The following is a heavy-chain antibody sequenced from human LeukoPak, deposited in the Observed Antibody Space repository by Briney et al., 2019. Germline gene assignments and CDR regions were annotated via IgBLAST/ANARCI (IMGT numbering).Heavy chain of an antibody. CDR2: IIPIFGTA. J-gene: IGHJ3*02. CDR3: ARGSYCSGGSCYSNDAFDI. V-gene: IGHV1-69*06. D-gene: IGHD2-15*01. Sequence: GASVKVSCKASGGTFSSYAISWVRQAPGQGLEWMGGIIPIFGTANYAQKFQGRVTITADKSTSTAYMELSSLRSDDTAVYYCARGSYCSGGSCYSNDAFDIWGQGTMVTVSS. CDR1: GGTFSSYA.